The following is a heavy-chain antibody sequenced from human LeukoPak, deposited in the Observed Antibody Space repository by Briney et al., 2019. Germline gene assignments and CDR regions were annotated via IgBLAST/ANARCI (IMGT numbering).Heavy chain of an antibody. D-gene: IGHD3-22*01. V-gene: IGHV3-7*01. CDR2: IKQDGSEK. CDR3: ARGGYYYDSLVDY. Sequence: GGSPRLSCAASGFTFSSYWMSWVRQAPGKGLEWVANIKQDGSEKYYVDSVKGRFTISRDNAKNSLYLQMNSLRAEDTAVYYCARGGYYYDSLVDYWGQGTLVTVSS. CDR1: GFTFSSYW. J-gene: IGHJ4*02.